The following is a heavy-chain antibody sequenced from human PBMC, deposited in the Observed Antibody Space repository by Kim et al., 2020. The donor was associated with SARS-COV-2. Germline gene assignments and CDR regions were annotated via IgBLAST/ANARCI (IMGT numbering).Heavy chain of an antibody. CDR2: NNAGNGNT. CDR1: GYTFTSYA. CDR3: ARGSLYCSGGSCYPGAVAWDY. Sequence: ASVKVSCKASGYTFTSYAMHWVRQAPGQRLEWMGWNNAGNGNTKYSQKFQGRVTITRDTSASTAYMELSSLRSEDTAVYYCARGSLYCSGGSCYPGAVAWDYWGQGTLVTVSS. V-gene: IGHV1-3*01. D-gene: IGHD2-15*01. J-gene: IGHJ4*02.